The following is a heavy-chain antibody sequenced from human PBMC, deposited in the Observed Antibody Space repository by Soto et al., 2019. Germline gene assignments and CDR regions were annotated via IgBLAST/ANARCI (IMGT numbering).Heavy chain of an antibody. D-gene: IGHD3-3*02. Sequence: PGESLKISCKGSGYSFTSYWISWVRQMPGKGLEWMGRIDPSDSYTNYSPSFQGHVTISADKSISTAYLQWSSLKASDTAMYYCARHLPIFGVATESDGMDVWGQGTTVTVS. V-gene: IGHV5-10-1*01. CDR1: GYSFTSYW. J-gene: IGHJ6*02. CDR2: IDPSDSYT. CDR3: ARHLPIFGVATESDGMDV.